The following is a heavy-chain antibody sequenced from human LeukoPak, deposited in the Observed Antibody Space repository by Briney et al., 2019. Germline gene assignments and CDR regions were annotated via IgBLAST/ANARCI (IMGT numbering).Heavy chain of an antibody. Sequence: SETLSLTCTVSGGSISSGDYYWSWIRQPPGKGLEWIGYIYYSGSTYYNPSLKSRVTISVDTSKNQFSLKLSSVTAADTAVYYCAREGLIAARWFDPWGQGTLVTVSS. J-gene: IGHJ5*02. CDR2: IYYSGST. V-gene: IGHV4-30-4*01. CDR1: GGSISSGDYY. D-gene: IGHD6-6*01. CDR3: AREGLIAARWFDP.